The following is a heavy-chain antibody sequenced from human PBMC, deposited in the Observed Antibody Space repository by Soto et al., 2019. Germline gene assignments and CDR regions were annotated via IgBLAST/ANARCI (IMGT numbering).Heavy chain of an antibody. Sequence: SETLSLTCTVSGGSISSYYWSWIRQPAGKGLEWIGRIYTSGSTNYNPSLKSRVTMSVDTSKNQFSLKLSSVTPADTAVYYCAREDHAAGTVDYWGQGTLVTVSS. CDR2: IYTSGST. D-gene: IGHD6-13*01. CDR1: GGSISSYY. V-gene: IGHV4-4*07. J-gene: IGHJ4*02. CDR3: AREDHAAGTVDY.